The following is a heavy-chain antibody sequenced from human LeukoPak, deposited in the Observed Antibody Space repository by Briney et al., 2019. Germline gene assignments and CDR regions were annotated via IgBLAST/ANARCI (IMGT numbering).Heavy chain of an antibody. Sequence: GSLRLSCAASGFTFSRFWMSWVRQAPGKGLEWVANINQDGREKYYVDSVKGRFTISRDNAKNSLYLQMNSLRAEDTAVYYCANHLACGRTSCPPFDYWGQGTLVAVSS. CDR3: ANHLACGRTSCPPFDY. CDR2: INQDGREK. J-gene: IGHJ4*02. CDR1: GFTFSRFW. V-gene: IGHV3-7*01. D-gene: IGHD2-2*01.